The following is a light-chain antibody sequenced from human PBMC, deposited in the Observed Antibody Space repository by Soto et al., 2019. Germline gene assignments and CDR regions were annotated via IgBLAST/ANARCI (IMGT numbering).Light chain of an antibody. CDR1: NSDVGAYSY. CDR2: EVS. Sequence: QSALTQPASVSGSPGQSITISCTGTNSDVGAYSYVSWYQQYPGKAPKLLIYEVSNRPSGVSNRFSGSKSGNTASLTISGLQAEDEADYYCSSYTSSSTLDVFGTGTKVTVL. V-gene: IGLV2-14*01. J-gene: IGLJ1*01. CDR3: SSYTSSSTLDV.